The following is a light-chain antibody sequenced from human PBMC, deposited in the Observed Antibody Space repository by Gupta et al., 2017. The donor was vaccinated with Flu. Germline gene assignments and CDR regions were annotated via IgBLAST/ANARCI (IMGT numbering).Light chain of an antibody. J-gene: IGKJ1*01. V-gene: IGKV3-20*01. Sequence: DIVLTQSPDALSLSPGERATLACRASQSVSSNYLAWYQQKPGQAPRRLIYGASSSATGVPHELSSGGWSADFTIIISRLEPADFAEYYCQQYATAPWTFGRGTKVEIK. CDR2: GAS. CDR1: QSVSSNY. CDR3: QQYATAPWT.